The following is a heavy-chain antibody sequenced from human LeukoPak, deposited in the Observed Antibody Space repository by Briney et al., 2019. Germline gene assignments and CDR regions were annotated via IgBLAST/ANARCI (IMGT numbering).Heavy chain of an antibody. CDR2: IYHSGST. J-gene: IGHJ4*02. V-gene: IGHV4-4*02. Sequence: SGTLSLTCAVSGGSISSSNWWSWVRQPPGKGLEWIGEIYHSGSTNYNPSLKSRVTISVDKSKNQFSLKLSSVTAADTAVYYCAREVGSSWQNTPFDYWGQGTLVTVSS. CDR3: AREVGSSWQNTPFDY. D-gene: IGHD6-13*01. CDR1: GGSISSSNW.